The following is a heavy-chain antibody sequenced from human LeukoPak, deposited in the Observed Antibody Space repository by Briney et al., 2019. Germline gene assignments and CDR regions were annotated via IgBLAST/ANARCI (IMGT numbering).Heavy chain of an antibody. CDR1: GFTFSNYS. Sequence: GGSLRLSCAASGFTFSNYSMSWVRQAPGKGLEWVSSISSSSAYIFYSDSVKGRFTISRDNAQSSLYLQMNSLRAGDTAVYYCARQAVARPFDLWGQGTMVAVSS. CDR2: ISSSSAYI. J-gene: IGHJ3*01. CDR3: ARQAVARPFDL. V-gene: IGHV3-21*06.